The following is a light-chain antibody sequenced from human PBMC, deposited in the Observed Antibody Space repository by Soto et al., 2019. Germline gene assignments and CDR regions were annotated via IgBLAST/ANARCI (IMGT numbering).Light chain of an antibody. CDR1: RTVNSQ. V-gene: IGKV3-11*01. J-gene: IGKJ4*01. Sequence: EIVLTQSPASVSLSPGGRATLSCRASRTVNSQLAWYQQKPGQAPRLLIYDTFNRAAGIPARFRGSETGTDFTLTINNMEPEDSAVYYCQQRWDWPLTFGGGTKVDIK. CDR3: QQRWDWPLT. CDR2: DTF.